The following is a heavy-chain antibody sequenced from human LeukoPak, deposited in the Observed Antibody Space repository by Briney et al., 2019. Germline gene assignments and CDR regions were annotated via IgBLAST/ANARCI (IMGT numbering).Heavy chain of an antibody. Sequence: PGGSLRLSCAASGFTFRSYGMHWVRQAPGKGLEWVAFIRYDESNNYYADSVKGRFTISRDNSKNTLYLQMNSLRAEDTAVYYCAKDSGSYRNLDYWGQGTLVTVSS. D-gene: IGHD1-26*01. V-gene: IGHV3-30*02. CDR1: GFTFRSYG. CDR2: IRYDESNN. CDR3: AKDSGSYRNLDY. J-gene: IGHJ4*02.